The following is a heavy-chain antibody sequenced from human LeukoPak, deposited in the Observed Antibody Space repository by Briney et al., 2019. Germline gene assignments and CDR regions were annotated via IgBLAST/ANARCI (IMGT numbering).Heavy chain of an antibody. J-gene: IGHJ4*02. CDR2: ITGSGSRT. CDR1: GFTFAGNA. Sequence: GGSLRLSCATSGFTFAGNAMSWVRQAPGKGLEWVSSITGSGSRTYYADSVKGRFTISRDNAKNSLFLQMNTLRAEDTAVFYCARGPIAAAEIDYWGQGTLVTVSS. CDR3: ARGPIAAAEIDY. V-gene: IGHV3-23*01. D-gene: IGHD6-13*01.